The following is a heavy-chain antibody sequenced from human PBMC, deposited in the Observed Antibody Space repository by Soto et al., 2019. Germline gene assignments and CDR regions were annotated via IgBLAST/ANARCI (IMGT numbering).Heavy chain of an antibody. J-gene: IGHJ4*02. V-gene: IGHV1-69*01. CDR2: IIPIFGAA. CDR1: GGTFSSYA. D-gene: IGHD1-1*01. Sequence: QVQLVQSGAEVKKPGSSVKVSCKASGGTFSSYAISWVRQAPGQGLEWMGGIIPIFGAANYAQKFQGRVTITADESTSTAYMELSSLRSEDTAVYYCARDLEGNNLRSPPCYWGQGTLVTVSS. CDR3: ARDLEGNNLRSPPCY.